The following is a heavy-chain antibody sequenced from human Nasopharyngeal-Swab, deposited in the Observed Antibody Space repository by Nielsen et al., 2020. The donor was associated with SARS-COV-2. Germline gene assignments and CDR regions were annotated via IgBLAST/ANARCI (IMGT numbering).Heavy chain of an antibody. J-gene: IGHJ6*02. CDR3: ARALYGSGSYYSTEKHYYYYGMDV. CDR1: GFTFSSYD. CDR2: IGTAGDT. V-gene: IGHV3-13*01. Sequence: LSLTCAASGFTFSSYDMHWVRQATGKGLEWVSAIGTAGDTYYPGSVKGRFTISRENAKNSLYLQMNSLRAGDTAVYYCARALYGSGSYYSTEKHYYYYGMDVWGQGTTVTVSS. D-gene: IGHD3-10*01.